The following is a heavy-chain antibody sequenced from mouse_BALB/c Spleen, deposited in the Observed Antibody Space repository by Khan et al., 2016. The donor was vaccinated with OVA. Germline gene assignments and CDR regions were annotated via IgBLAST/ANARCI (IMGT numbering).Heavy chain of an antibody. Sequence: QVQLKESGPGLAAPSQSLSITCTISGFSLTNYGVHWVRQPPGKGLEWLVVIWSDGSTTYNSALKSRLTITKDNSQSQVFLRVNSLQTDDTAIYFCARQPYYHYNIMDFWGQGPSVTVSS. CDR2: IWSDGST. CDR1: GFSLTNYG. CDR3: ARQPYYHYNIMDF. J-gene: IGHJ4*01. D-gene: IGHD2-10*01. V-gene: IGHV2-6-1*01.